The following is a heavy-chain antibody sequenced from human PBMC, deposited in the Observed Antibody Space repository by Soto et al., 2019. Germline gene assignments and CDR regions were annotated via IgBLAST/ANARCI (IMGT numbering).Heavy chain of an antibody. CDR2: IYYSGST. V-gene: IGHV4-39*01. Sequence: ASETLSLTCTVSGGSISSSSYYWGWIRQPPGKGLEWIGSIYYSGSTYYNPSLKSRVTISVDTSKNQFSLKLSSVTAADTAVYYCARVDYDSSGYLDYWGQGTLVTVSS. CDR1: GGSISSSSYY. J-gene: IGHJ4*02. D-gene: IGHD3-22*01. CDR3: ARVDYDSSGYLDY.